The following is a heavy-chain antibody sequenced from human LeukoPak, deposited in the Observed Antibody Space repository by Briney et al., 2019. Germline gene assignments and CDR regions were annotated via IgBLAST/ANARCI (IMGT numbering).Heavy chain of an antibody. D-gene: IGHD3-22*01. CDR3: AKERSASYYYDSSGYSNYSFDY. Sequence: GGSLRLSCAASGFTFSSYWMHWVRQAPGKGLVCVSHINSDGSNTGYADSVKGRFTISRDNSKNTLYLQMNSLRAEDTAVYYCAKERSASYYYDSSGYSNYSFDYWGQGTLVTISS. CDR2: INSDGSNT. J-gene: IGHJ4*02. V-gene: IGHV3-74*01. CDR1: GFTFSSYW.